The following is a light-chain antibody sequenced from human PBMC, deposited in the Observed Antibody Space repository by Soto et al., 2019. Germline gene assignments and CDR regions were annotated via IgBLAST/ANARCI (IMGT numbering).Light chain of an antibody. CDR1: QSVSTY. Sequence: EIVLTQSPATLSLSPGERATLSCRASQSVSTYLAWYQQKPGQAPRLLIYDASNRATGIPARFSGSGSGTDFTLTISSLEPEDSAIYFCQQRRYWVTFGQGTRLEIK. V-gene: IGKV3-11*01. CDR2: DAS. J-gene: IGKJ5*01. CDR3: QQRRYWVT.